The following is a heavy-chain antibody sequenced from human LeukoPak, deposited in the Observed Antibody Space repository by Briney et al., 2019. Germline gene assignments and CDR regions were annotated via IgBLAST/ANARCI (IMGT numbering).Heavy chain of an antibody. CDR2: ISPTGSTT. CDR1: GFSFSGHW. J-gene: IGHJ4*02. V-gene: IGHV3-74*01. CDR3: ARGPNSNWSGLDS. D-gene: IGHD6-6*01. Sequence: GGSLRLSCTASGFSFSGHWMHWARQLPGEGLVWVSRISPTGSTTSYADSVKGRFTVSRDNAKNTLYLQVNNLRAEDTAVYYCARGPNSNWSGLDSWGQGTLLTVSS.